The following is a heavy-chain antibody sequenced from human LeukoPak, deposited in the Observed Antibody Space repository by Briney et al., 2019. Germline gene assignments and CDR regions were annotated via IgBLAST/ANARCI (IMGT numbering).Heavy chain of an antibody. CDR1: GYSFTSYW. CDR2: IYPGDSDT. J-gene: IGHJ4*02. CDR3: ARSSNYYGSGSYGAGVDY. Sequence: GESLRISCKGSGYSFTSYWIGWVRQMPGKGLEWMGIIYPGDSDTRYSPSFQGQVTISADKSISTAYLQWSSLKASDTAMYYCARSSNYYGSGSYGAGVDYWGQGTLVTVSS. D-gene: IGHD3-10*01. V-gene: IGHV5-51*01.